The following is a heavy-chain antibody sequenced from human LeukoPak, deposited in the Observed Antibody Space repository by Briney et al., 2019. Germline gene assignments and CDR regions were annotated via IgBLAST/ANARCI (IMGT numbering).Heavy chain of an antibody. Sequence: GGSLRLSCAASGFTFNTYTMNWVRQAPGKRLEWVSYISGSSGIIDYADSVRGRFTISRDNAKDSLYLQMSSLRSEDTAVYYCARTLSGSYRTFDYWGQGTLVTVSS. CDR2: ISGSSGII. CDR1: GFTFNTYT. D-gene: IGHD1-26*01. J-gene: IGHJ4*02. CDR3: ARTLSGSYRTFDY. V-gene: IGHV3-48*01.